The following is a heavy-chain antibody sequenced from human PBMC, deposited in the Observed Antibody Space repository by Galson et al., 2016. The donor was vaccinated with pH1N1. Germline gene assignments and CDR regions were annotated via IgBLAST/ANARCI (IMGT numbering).Heavy chain of an antibody. CDR3: VRHLARPDSGLRNDPFDS. J-gene: IGHJ4*02. CDR1: GASISSQY. D-gene: IGHD5-12*01. Sequence: ETLSLTCAVSGASISSQYWSWIRQPPGKGLEWIGNIYNSGGSTTYNPSLRSRVTISIETSRNQFSLHLTSVTAADTAIYYCVRHLARPDSGLRNDPFDSWAQGTLVTVSS. CDR2: IYNSGGST. V-gene: IGHV4-59*11.